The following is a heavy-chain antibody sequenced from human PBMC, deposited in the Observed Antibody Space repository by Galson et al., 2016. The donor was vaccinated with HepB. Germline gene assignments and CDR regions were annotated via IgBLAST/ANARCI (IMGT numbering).Heavy chain of an antibody. CDR2: INHSGSA. CDR1: GFTVSSKY. CDR3: ARRQPQLVRHLNYYVVDV. V-gene: IGHV4-34*01. J-gene: IGHJ6*02. Sequence: LRLSCAASGFTVSSKYINWVRQAPGKGLEWIGEINHSGSANYNPSLKSRVTLSVAMSQNQFSLNLTSVTAADTAVYLCARRQPQLVRHLNYYVVDVWGQGTTVTVSS. D-gene: IGHD6-13*01.